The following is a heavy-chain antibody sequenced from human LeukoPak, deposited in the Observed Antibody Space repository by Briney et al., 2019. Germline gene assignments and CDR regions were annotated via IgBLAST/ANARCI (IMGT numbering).Heavy chain of an antibody. J-gene: IGHJ4*02. CDR1: GFTFSSYG. Sequence: PGRSLRLSCAASGFTFSSYGMHWVRQAPGKGLEWVAVISYDGSNKYYADSVKGRFTISRDNSKNTLYLQMNSLRAKDTAVYYCAKKVNWGQGTLVTVSS. CDR2: ISYDGSNK. CDR3: AKKVN. V-gene: IGHV3-30*18.